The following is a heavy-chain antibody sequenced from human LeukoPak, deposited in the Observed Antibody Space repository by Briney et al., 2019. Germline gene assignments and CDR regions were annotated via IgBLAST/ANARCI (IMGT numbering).Heavy chain of an antibody. J-gene: IGHJ6*03. Sequence: PSETLSLTCTVSGGSTSSYYWSWIRQPPGKGLEWIGYIYDSGSTNYNPSLKSRVTISVDTSKNQFSLKLSSVTAADTAVYYCARTFLGYYFYMDVWGKGTTVTVSS. V-gene: IGHV4-59*01. CDR3: ARTFLGYYFYMDV. D-gene: IGHD3-3*02. CDR2: IYDSGST. CDR1: GGSTSSYY.